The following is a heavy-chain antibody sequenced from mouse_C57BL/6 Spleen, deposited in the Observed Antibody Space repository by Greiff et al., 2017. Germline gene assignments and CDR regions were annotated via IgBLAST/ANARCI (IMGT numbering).Heavy chain of an antibody. CDR2: IYPGDGDT. V-gene: IGHV1-82*01. CDR3: ARLPYYFDY. Sequence: VQLQQSGPELVKPGASVKISCKASGYAFSSSWMNWVKQRPGKGLEWIGRIYPGDGDTNYNGKFKGKATLTADKSSSTAYMLLSSLTSEDSAVYFCARLPYYFDYWGQGTTLTVSS. J-gene: IGHJ2*01. CDR1: GYAFSSSW.